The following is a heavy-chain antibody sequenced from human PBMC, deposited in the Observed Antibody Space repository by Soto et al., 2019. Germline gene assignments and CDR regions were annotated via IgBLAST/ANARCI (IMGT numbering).Heavy chain of an antibody. Sequence: QLQLQESGPGLVKPSETLSLTCTVSGGSISSSSYYWGWIRQPPGKGLEWIGRIYYSGSTYYNPSLKSRLPISVDTSKHQFALELSSVTAADTAVYYCARVYYDILTGYLYGMDVWGQGTTVTVSS. J-gene: IGHJ6*02. CDR2: IYYSGST. D-gene: IGHD3-9*01. V-gene: IGHV4-39*01. CDR1: GGSISSSSYY. CDR3: ARVYYDILTGYLYGMDV.